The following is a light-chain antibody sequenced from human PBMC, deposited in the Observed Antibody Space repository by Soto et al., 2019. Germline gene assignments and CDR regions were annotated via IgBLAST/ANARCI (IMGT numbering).Light chain of an antibody. CDR3: QQYNSYRGT. Sequence: DIQMTQSPSTLSASVGNRVTISCRDSQSISSWLAWYQQKPGKAPKLLIYDASSLESGVPSRFSGSGSGTEFTLTISSLQPDDFATYYCQQYNSYRGTFGQGTKVDIK. CDR2: DAS. J-gene: IGKJ1*01. CDR1: QSISSW. V-gene: IGKV1-5*01.